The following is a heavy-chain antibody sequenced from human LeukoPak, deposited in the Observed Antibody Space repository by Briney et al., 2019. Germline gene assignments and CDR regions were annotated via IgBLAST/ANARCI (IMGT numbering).Heavy chain of an antibody. V-gene: IGHV3-23*01. CDR2: ISTSVGNT. D-gene: IGHD3-10*01. CDR3: AKRAEFGGFDP. J-gene: IGHJ5*02. Sequence: GGSLRLSCAASGFTFSTCAMTWVRQAPGKGLEWVSSISTSVGNTYYADSVKGRFTISRDNSNNTLYLQMNSLTAEDTAVYYCAKRAEFGGFDPWGQGTLVTVSS. CDR1: GFTFSTCA.